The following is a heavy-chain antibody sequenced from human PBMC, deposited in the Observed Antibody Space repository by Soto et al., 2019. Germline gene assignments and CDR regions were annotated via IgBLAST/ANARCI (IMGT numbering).Heavy chain of an antibody. V-gene: IGHV1-18*01. Sequence: QVQLVQSGAEVKKPGASVKVSCKASGYTFTSYGISWVRQAPGQGLEWMGWISAYNGNTNYAQKLQGRVTMTTDTSRRTAWMGRRSPRSGDTAVYYCAGGGGGDAIVVVVAATLHFDYWGQGTLVTVSS. CDR3: AGGGGGDAIVVVVAATLHFDY. CDR1: GYTFTSYG. D-gene: IGHD2-15*01. CDR2: ISAYNGNT. J-gene: IGHJ4*02.